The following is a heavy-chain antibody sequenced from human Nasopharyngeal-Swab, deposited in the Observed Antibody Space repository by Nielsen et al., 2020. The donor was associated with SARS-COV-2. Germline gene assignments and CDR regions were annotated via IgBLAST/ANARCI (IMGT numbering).Heavy chain of an antibody. CDR3: ARGSVYHTLLY. CDR2: ISTTNGSM. V-gene: IGHV3-21*01. CDR1: GFSFSTYN. J-gene: IGHJ4*02. D-gene: IGHD3-3*01. Sequence: GESLKISCAASGFSFSTYNMNWVRQAPGKGLEWFASISTTNGSMDSADSLRGRFTISRDNAKNSLILQMNNLRAEDTAVYYCARGSVYHTLLYWGQVTLVTVS.